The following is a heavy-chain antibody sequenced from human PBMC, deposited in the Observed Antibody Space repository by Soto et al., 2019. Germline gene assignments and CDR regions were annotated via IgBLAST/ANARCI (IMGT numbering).Heavy chain of an antibody. CDR1: GGSFSGYY. CDR2: INHSGST. J-gene: IGHJ5*02. Sequence: QVQLQQWGAGLLKPSETLSLTCAVYGGSFSGYYWSWIRQPPGKGLEWIGEINHSGSTNYNPSLKSRVTIAVDTSKNQFSLKRSSVTAADTAVYYCARARAYYDFWSGYSWFDPWGQGTLVTVSS. D-gene: IGHD3-3*01. CDR3: ARARAYYDFWSGYSWFDP. V-gene: IGHV4-34*01.